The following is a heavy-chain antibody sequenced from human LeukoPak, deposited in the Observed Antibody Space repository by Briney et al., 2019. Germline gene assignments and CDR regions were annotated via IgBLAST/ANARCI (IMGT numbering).Heavy chain of an antibody. CDR2: IKQDGSEK. J-gene: IGHJ4*02. CDR1: GFTFSRYW. CDR3: ARAPNILWGTQYYFDY. V-gene: IGHV3-7*01. Sequence: GGSLRLSCAVSGFTFSRYWMSWVRQTPGKGLEWAANIKQDGSEKYYVDSVKGRFTISRDNAKNSLYLQMNSMRAEDTAVYYCARAPNILWGTQYYFDYWGQGTLVTVSS. D-gene: IGHD2-21*01.